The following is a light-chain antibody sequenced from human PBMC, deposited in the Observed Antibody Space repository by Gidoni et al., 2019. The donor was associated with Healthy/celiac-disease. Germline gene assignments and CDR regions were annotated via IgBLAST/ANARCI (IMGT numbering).Light chain of an antibody. Sequence: AIQLTQSPSFLTASVGARVTITCRASQGISSALACYQQKPGNDAKLLIYYASSVESRVPSRFSGSGAGTDFTLPISSLQPADVSTYYCPQFYSYLSLTFGGGTKVEIK. CDR3: PQFYSYLSLT. V-gene: IGKV1-13*02. CDR2: YAS. CDR1: QGISSA. J-gene: IGKJ4*01.